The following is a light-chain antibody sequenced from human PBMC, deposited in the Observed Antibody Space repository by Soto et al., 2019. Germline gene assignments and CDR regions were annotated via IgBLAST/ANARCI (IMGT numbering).Light chain of an antibody. Sequence: QSALTQPASVSGSPGQSITISCTGTSSDVGGYNFVSWYQQHPGKAPKLMIYEVNNRPSGVSNRFSCSKSGNTASLTISGLQAEDEADYYCSSYTSIAGVFGGGTKLTVL. V-gene: IGLV2-14*01. J-gene: IGLJ3*02. CDR2: EVN. CDR3: SSYTSIAGV. CDR1: SSDVGGYNF.